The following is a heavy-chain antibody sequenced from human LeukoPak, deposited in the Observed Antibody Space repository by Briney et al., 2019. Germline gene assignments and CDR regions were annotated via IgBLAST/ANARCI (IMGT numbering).Heavy chain of an antibody. CDR1: GGSISSGGYS. V-gene: IGHV4-30-2*01. Sequence: PSQTLSLTCAVSGGSISSGGYSWSWIRQPPGKGLEWIGYIYHSGSTYYNPSLKSRVTISVDTSKNQFSLKLSSVTAADTAVYYCATGLHELDYWGQGTLVTVSS. J-gene: IGHJ4*02. CDR3: ATGLHELDY. D-gene: IGHD4-11*01. CDR2: IYHSGST.